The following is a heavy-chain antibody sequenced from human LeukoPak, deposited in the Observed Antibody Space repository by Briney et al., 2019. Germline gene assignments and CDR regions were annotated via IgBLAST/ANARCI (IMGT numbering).Heavy chain of an antibody. D-gene: IGHD2-21*01. CDR2: VNNDGRST. CDR3: VRDVWGDRDSYFDY. Sequence: GGSLRLSCAASGFTFGSYWMHWVRQAPGEGLVWVSRVNNDGRSTSYGDFVKGRFTISRDNAKNTLYLQMNSLRAEDTAIYYCVRDVWGDRDSYFDYWGQGTLVTVSS. V-gene: IGHV3-74*01. J-gene: IGHJ4*02. CDR1: GFTFGSYW.